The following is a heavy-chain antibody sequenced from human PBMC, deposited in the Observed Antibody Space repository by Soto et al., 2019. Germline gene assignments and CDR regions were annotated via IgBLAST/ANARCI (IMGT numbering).Heavy chain of an antibody. Sequence: ESGGDLVQPGGSPRLSCAASGFTFSSHWMSWVRQAPGKGLEWVANIKGDGSEKYYVDSVKGRFTISRDNAKNSLYLQMNSLRVEDTALYYCAKDVRWGQGTLVTVSS. V-gene: IGHV3-7*05. CDR3: AKDVR. CDR2: IKGDGSEK. J-gene: IGHJ4*02. CDR1: GFTFSSHW.